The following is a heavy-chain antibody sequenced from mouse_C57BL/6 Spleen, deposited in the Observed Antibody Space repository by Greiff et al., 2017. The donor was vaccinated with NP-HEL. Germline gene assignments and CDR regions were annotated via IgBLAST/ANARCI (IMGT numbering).Heavy chain of an antibody. CDR3: TAGYYGSLDY. J-gene: IGHJ2*01. CDR2: IRLKSDNYAT. D-gene: IGHD1-1*01. V-gene: IGHV6-3*01. Sequence: EVKLEESGGGLVQPGGSMKLSCVASGFTFSNYWMNWVRLSPEKGLEWVAQIRLKSDNYATHYAESVKGRFTISRDDSKSSVYLQMNNLRAEDTGIYYCTAGYYGSLDYWGQGTTLTVSS. CDR1: GFTFSNYW.